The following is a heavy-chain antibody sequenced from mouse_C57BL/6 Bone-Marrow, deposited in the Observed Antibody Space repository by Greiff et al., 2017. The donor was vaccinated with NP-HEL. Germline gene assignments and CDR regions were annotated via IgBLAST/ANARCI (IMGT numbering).Heavy chain of an antibody. CDR2: IDPETGGT. CDR3: TSPFYGNYGPWFAY. V-gene: IGHV1-15*01. J-gene: IGHJ3*01. D-gene: IGHD2-1*01. CDR1: GYTFTDYE. Sequence: VQLQQSGAELVRPGASVTLSCKASGYTFTDYEMHWVKQTPVHGLEWIGAIDPETGGTAYNQKFKGKAILTADKSSSTAYMELRSLTSEDSAVYYCTSPFYGNYGPWFAYWGQGTLVTVSA.